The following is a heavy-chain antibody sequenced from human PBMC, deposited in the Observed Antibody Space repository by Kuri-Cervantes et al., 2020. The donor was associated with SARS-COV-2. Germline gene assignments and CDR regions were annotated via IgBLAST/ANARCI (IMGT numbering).Heavy chain of an antibody. V-gene: IGHV1-69*06. Sequence: SVKVSCKAIGDTVSSYSISWVRQAPGQGLEWMGGIIPLFGTTGSAQTFQGRITITADKSTNTAYMELSSLTSEDTAMYFCARDRVGRENAFDVWGLGTMVTVSS. CDR3: ARDRVGRENAFDV. CDR1: GDTVSSYS. CDR2: IIPLFGTT. D-gene: IGHD5-24*01. J-gene: IGHJ3*01.